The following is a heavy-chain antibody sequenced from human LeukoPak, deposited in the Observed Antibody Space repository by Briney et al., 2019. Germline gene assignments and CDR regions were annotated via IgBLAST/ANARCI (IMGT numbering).Heavy chain of an antibody. J-gene: IGHJ6*03. Sequence: PGGSLRLSCAASGFTFSSYGMHWVRQAPGKGLEWVAFIRYDGSNKYYADSVKGRFTISRDNSKNTLYLQTNSLRAEDTAVYYCARGGTVTTFIYYYYMDVWGKGTTVTISS. D-gene: IGHD4-17*01. CDR3: ARGGTVTTFIYYYYMDV. V-gene: IGHV3-30*02. CDR2: IRYDGSNK. CDR1: GFTFSSYG.